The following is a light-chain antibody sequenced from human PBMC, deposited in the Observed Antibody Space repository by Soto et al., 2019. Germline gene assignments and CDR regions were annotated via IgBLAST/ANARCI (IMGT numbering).Light chain of an antibody. CDR3: QQYGSSGT. Sequence: IVMTQSPDSLAVSLVESATINCKSSQSVLYSSNNKNYLAWYQHKPGQAPRLLIYGVSSRATGIPDRFSGSGSGTDFTLTISRLEPEDFAVYYCQQYGSSGTFGQGAKV. J-gene: IGKJ1*01. CDR1: QSVLYSSNNKNY. CDR2: GVS. V-gene: IGKV4-1*01.